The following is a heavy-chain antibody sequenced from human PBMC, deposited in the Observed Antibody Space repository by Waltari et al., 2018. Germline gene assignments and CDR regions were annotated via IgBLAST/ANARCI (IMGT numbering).Heavy chain of an antibody. Sequence: QVQLVQSGAEVKKPGASVKVSCTASGYTFTGYYLHWVRQAPGQGLEWVGWINPHSGGTKSAQKFQGRVTMTKDTSISTAYMELSRLTSDDTAVYFCARGDASYYLDSSGHPNDYWGQGTLVTVSS. CDR1: GYTFTGYY. CDR3: ARGDASYYLDSSGHPNDY. V-gene: IGHV1-2*02. D-gene: IGHD3-22*01. CDR2: INPHSGGT. J-gene: IGHJ4*02.